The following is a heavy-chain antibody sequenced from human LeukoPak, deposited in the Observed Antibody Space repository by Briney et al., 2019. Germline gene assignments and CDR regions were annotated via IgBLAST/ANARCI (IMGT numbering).Heavy chain of an antibody. CDR2: INSDGSST. CDR1: GFTFSSYW. V-gene: IGHV3-74*01. CDR3: AKDRRLGYCSSTSCGGAFDI. J-gene: IGHJ3*02. Sequence: QPGGSLRLSCAASGFTFSSYWMHWVRQAPGKGLVWVSRINSDGSSTSYADSVKGRFTISRDNAKNTLYLQLNSLRAEDTAVYYCAKDRRLGYCSSTSCGGAFDIWSQGTMVTVSS. D-gene: IGHD2-2*01.